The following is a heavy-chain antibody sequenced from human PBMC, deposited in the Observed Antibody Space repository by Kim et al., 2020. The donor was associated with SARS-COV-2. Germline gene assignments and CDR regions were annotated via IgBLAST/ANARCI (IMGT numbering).Heavy chain of an antibody. CDR1: GFTFSSYA. V-gene: IGHV3-23*01. J-gene: IGHJ4*02. Sequence: GGSLRLSCAASGFTFSSYAMSWVRQAPGKGLEWVSAISGSGGSTYYADSVKGRFTISRDNSKNTLYLQMNSLRAEDTAVYYCAKKLWGLRGNSGYVSYWGQGTLVTVSS. CDR3: AKKLWGLRGNSGYVSY. D-gene: IGHD5-12*01. CDR2: ISGSGGST.